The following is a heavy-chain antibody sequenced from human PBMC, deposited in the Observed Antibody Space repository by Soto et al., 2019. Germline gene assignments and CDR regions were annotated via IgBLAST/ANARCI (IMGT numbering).Heavy chain of an antibody. CDR3: ARHVKGSNYPYYFDY. CDR1: GDSISSNSYY. D-gene: IGHD1-26*01. J-gene: IGHJ4*02. V-gene: IGHV4-39*01. CDR2: VYYSGNT. Sequence: SETLSLTCTVSGDSISSNSYYWGWVRQPPGRELEWIGSVYYSGNTYYNPSLKSRGTISVETSKNHFSLKLSSVTAADTAVYYCARHVKGSNYPYYFDYWGQGTLVTVSS.